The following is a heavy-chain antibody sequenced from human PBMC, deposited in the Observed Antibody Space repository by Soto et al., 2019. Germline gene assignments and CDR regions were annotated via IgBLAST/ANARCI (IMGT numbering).Heavy chain of an antibody. J-gene: IGHJ4*02. CDR2: INSDGSST. Sequence: PGGSLRLSCAASGFTFSSYDMNWVRQAPGKGLEWVSRINSDGSSTSYADSVKGRFTISRDNSKNTLYLQMNSLRAEDTAVYYCARDNDIVLEGIAAAGLFDYWGQGTLVTVSS. V-gene: IGHV3-74*01. D-gene: IGHD6-13*01. CDR3: ARDNDIVLEGIAAAGLFDY. CDR1: GFTFSSYD.